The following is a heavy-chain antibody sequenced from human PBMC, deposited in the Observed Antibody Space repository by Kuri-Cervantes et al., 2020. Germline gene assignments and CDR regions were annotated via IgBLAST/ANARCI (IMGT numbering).Heavy chain of an antibody. V-gene: IGHV1-3*02. D-gene: IGHD2-2*01. Sequence: ASVKVSCKASGYTFTGYYMHWVRQAPGQGLEWMGWSNAGNGNTKYSQEFQGRVTITRDTSASTAYMELSSLRSEDMAVYYCVVDLYCSSTSCYFWFDPWGQGTLVTVSS. CDR3: VVDLYCSSTSCYFWFDP. CDR1: GYTFTGYY. J-gene: IGHJ5*02. CDR2: SNAGNGNT.